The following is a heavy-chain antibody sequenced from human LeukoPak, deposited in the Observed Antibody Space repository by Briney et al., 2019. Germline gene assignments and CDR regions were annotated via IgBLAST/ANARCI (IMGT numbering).Heavy chain of an antibody. Sequence: APVKVSCKAAGYTFTGYYMFWVRQAPGQGLEWMGRINPNSGGTNYAQKFQGRVTMTRDTSISTANMELSRLRSDDTAVYYCARGYCSGGSCCSVENWFDPWGQGTQVTVSS. V-gene: IGHV1-2*06. CDR3: ARGYCSGGSCCSVENWFDP. D-gene: IGHD2-15*01. J-gene: IGHJ5*02. CDR2: INPNSGGT. CDR1: GYTFTGYY.